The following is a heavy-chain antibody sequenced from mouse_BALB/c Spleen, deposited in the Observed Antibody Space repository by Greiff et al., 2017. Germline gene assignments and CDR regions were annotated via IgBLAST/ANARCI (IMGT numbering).Heavy chain of an antibody. J-gene: IGHJ3*01. D-gene: IGHD1-1*01. CDR1: GYAFTNYL. CDR2: INPGSGGT. CDR3: ARLRDYGSSYFAY. V-gene: IGHV1-54*01. Sequence: QVQLQQSGAELVRPGTSVKVSCKASGYAFTNYLIEWVKQRPGQGLEWIGVINPGSGGTNYNEKFKGKATLTADKSSSTAYMQLSSLTSDDSAVYFCARLRDYGSSYFAYWGQGTLVTVSA.